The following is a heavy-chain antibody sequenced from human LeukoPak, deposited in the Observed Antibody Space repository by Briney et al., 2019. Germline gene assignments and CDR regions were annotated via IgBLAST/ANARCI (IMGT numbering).Heavy chain of an antibody. D-gene: IGHD3-9*01. CDR2: IKQDGSEK. J-gene: IGHJ4*02. V-gene: IGHV3-7*01. CDR3: ARSILTGSGAYYFDY. CDR1: GFTFSSYW. Sequence: GGSLRLSCAASGFTFSSYWMSWVRQAPGKGLEWVANIKQDGSEKYYVDSVKGRFTISRDNAKNSLYLQMNSLRAEDTALYYCARSILTGSGAYYFDYWGQGTLVTVSS.